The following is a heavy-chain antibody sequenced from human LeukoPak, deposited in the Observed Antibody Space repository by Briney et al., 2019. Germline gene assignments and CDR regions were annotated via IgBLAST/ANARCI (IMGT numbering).Heavy chain of an antibody. D-gene: IGHD5-12*01. CDR3: ARQSGYDPYYYYYMDV. CDR2: IIPIFGTS. V-gene: IGHV1-69*13. Sequence: ASVKVSCKASGGTYISYAISWVGQAPGKGREWMGGIIPIFGTSNYAQKFQGRVTITPHQSTSTAYMELSSLRSESTAVYYCARQSGYDPYYYYYMDVWGKGTTVTISS. CDR1: GGTYISYA. J-gene: IGHJ6*03.